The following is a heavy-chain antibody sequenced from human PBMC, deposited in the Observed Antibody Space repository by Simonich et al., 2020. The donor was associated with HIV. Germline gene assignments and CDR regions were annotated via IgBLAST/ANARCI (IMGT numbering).Heavy chain of an antibody. CDR3: GRGVENDY. Sequence: EVQVVESGGFLVQPGGSLRLSCATSGITFSSYWMHWVRQAPGKGLGWVSRINSDGNSTSYADSVKGRFTISRDNAKNTLYLQMNSLRAEDTAVYYCGRGVENDYWGQGTLVTVSS. J-gene: IGHJ4*02. CDR1: GITFSSYW. CDR2: INSDGNST. V-gene: IGHV3-74*01.